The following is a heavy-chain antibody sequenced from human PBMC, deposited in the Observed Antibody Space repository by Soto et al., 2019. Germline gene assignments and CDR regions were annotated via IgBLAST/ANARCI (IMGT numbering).Heavy chain of an antibody. D-gene: IGHD4-17*01. CDR3: ANQRPTVTTSFDY. J-gene: IGHJ4*02. Sequence: EVQLLESGGGLVQPGGSLTVSCAASGFTFGAHPMSWVRLAPGKGLEWVSTISGYGGSTYYPDSLKGRFIISRDNSKNPLYLQINTLRAEDTAIYFCANQRPTVTTSFDYVGQGTLVTVSS. CDR1: GFTFGAHP. V-gene: IGHV3-23*01. CDR2: ISGYGGST.